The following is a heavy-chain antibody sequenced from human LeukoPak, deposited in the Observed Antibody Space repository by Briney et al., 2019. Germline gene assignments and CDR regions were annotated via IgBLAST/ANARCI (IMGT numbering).Heavy chain of an antibody. CDR3: ARHMVITPFDS. CDR2: ISASGNII. D-gene: IGHD4/OR15-4a*01. V-gene: IGHV3-11*01. Sequence: RGGTLRPSCVASRLPLSDYYFSWDSNGTGPGIEWLSFISASGNIIHYEDSVKGRFTISRDDAKNSVFLQMDSLRTEDTALYYCARHMVITPFDSWGQGTLVTVSS. CDR1: RLPLSDYY. J-gene: IGHJ4*02.